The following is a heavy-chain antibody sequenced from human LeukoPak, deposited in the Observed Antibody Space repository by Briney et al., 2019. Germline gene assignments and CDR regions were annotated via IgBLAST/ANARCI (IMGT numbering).Heavy chain of an antibody. J-gene: IGHJ4*02. Sequence: GGSLRLSCAASGFTFSSYWMSWVRQASGKGLEWVANIKEDGSEKYYVDSVKGRLTISRDTAKSSPYLQMNSLRAEDTAVYYCARLRAGDYFDYWGQGTLVTVSS. V-gene: IGHV3-7*04. CDR1: GFTFSSYW. D-gene: IGHD6-19*01. CDR2: IKEDGSEK. CDR3: ARLRAGDYFDY.